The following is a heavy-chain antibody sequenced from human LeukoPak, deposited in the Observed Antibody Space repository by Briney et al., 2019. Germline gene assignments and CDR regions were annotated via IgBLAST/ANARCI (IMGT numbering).Heavy chain of an antibody. V-gene: IGHV4-39*02. Sequence: SETLSLTCTVSGGSINSSSFSWGWIRQPPGKGLEWIGTVYYSGTTYYNPSLKSRVTISVDTSKNQFSLKLNSVTAADTAVYYCARESVPPHIAADNWGQGTLVTVSS. CDR2: VYYSGTT. D-gene: IGHD6-13*01. CDR3: ARESVPPHIAADN. J-gene: IGHJ1*01. CDR1: GGSINSSSFS.